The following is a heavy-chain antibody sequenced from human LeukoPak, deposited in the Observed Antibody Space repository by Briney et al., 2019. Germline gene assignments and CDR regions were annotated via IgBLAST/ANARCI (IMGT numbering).Heavy chain of an antibody. CDR1: GGSFSGYY. Sequence: PSETLSLTCAVYGGSFSGYYWSWIRQPPGKGLEWIGEINHSGSTNYNPSLKSRVTISVDTSENQFSLKLSSVTAADTAVYYCARYRVEALGLFDYWGQGTLVTVSS. CDR3: ARYRVEALGLFDY. D-gene: IGHD4-11*01. CDR2: INHSGST. V-gene: IGHV4-34*01. J-gene: IGHJ4*02.